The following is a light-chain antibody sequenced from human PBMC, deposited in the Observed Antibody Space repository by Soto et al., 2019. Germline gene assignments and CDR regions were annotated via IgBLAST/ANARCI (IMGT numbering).Light chain of an antibody. CDR2: EDN. V-gene: IGLV6-57*03. J-gene: IGLJ3*02. CDR1: SGSIASNY. Sequence: NFMLPQPHSVSESPGKTVTISCTRSSGSIASNYVQWYQQRPGSAPPTVIYEDNQRPSGVPDRFSGSIDSSSNSASLTISGLMTEDEADYYCQSYDSSNQWVFGGGTKVTVL. CDR3: QSYDSSNQWV.